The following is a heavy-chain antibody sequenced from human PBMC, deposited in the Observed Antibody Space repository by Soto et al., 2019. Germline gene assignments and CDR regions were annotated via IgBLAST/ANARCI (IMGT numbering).Heavy chain of an antibody. CDR1: GFTFSSYG. CDR2: ISYDGSKK. Sequence: PGGSLRLSCAASGFTFSSYGMHWVRQAPGKGLEWVAVISYDGSKKYYADSVKGRFTISRDNSKNTLYLQMNSLRAEDTAVDYCAKEQDSYGTMDVWGQGTTVTVSS. CDR3: AKEQDSYGTMDV. V-gene: IGHV3-30*18. D-gene: IGHD5-18*01. J-gene: IGHJ6*02.